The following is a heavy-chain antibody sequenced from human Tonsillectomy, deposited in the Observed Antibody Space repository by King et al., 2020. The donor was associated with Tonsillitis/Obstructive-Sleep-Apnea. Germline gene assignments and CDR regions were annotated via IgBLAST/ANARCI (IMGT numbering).Heavy chain of an antibody. CDR1: GFTVSSNY. V-gene: IGHV3-53*01. Sequence: VQLVESGGGLIQPGGSLRLSCAASGFTVSSNYMNWVRQALGKGLEWVSVIYSCGRTYYADSVKGRFTISRDNSKNTLYLQMNSLRAEDTAVYYCARGRVVPAAPFDYWGQGTLVTVSS. J-gene: IGHJ4*02. D-gene: IGHD2-2*01. CDR2: IYSCGRT. CDR3: ARGRVVPAAPFDY.